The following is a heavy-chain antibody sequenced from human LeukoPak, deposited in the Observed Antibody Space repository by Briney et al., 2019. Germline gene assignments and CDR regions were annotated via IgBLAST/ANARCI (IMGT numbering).Heavy chain of an antibody. J-gene: IGHJ5*02. CDR3: ARDWWFDP. CDR1: GFTFSSYA. CDR2: ISYDGSNK. Sequence: GGSLRLSCAASGFTFSSYAMHWVRQAPGKGLEWVAVISYDGSNKYYADSVKGRFTISRDNSKNTLYLQMNSLRAEDTAVYYCARDWWFDPWGRGTLVTVSS. V-gene: IGHV3-30-3*01.